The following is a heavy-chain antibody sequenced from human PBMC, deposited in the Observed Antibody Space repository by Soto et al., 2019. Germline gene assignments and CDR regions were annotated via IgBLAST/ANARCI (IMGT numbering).Heavy chain of an antibody. V-gene: IGHV3-23*01. CDR3: ASRNSGWYFDY. CDR1: GFTFSNYA. J-gene: IGHJ4*02. Sequence: EVQLLESGGGLVQPGGSLRLSCAASGFTFSNYAMNWVRQAPGKGLEWVSVISGSGGSTYYADSVKGRFTIARDNSKNTLYVQMNSLRAEDTAVYYCASRNSGWYFDYWGQGTLVTVSS. CDR2: ISGSGGST. D-gene: IGHD6-19*01.